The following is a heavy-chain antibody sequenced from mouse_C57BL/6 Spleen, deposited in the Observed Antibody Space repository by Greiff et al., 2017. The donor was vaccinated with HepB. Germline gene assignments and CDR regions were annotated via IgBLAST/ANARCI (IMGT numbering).Heavy chain of an antibody. D-gene: IGHD1-1*01. CDR2: ISYDGSN. CDR3: ARGTYGSSYRYFDV. J-gene: IGHJ1*03. CDR1: GYSITSGYY. Sequence: EVKLMESGPGLVKPSQSLSLTCSVTGYSITSGYYWNWIRQFPGNKLEWMGYISYDGSNNYNPYLKNRISITRDTSKNQIFLKLNSVTTEDTATYYCARGTYGSSYRYFDVWGTGTTVTVSS. V-gene: IGHV3-6*01.